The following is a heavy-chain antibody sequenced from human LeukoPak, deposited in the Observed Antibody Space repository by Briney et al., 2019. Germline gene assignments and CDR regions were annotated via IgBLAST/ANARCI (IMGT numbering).Heavy chain of an antibody. CDR1: GFTFSNYW. CDR3: AHSGSYFDY. D-gene: IGHD1-26*01. Sequence: GGSLRLSCAASGFTFSNYWMSWGRQAPGKGLEWVANIKQDGSEIHYVDSVKGRFTISRDNAKNSLYLQMNSLRAEDTAVYFCAHSGSYFDYWGQGTLVTVST. V-gene: IGHV3-7*01. CDR2: IKQDGSEI. J-gene: IGHJ4*02.